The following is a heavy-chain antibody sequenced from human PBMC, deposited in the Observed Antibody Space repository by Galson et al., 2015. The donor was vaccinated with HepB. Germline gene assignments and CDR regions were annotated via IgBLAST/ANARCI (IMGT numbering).Heavy chain of an antibody. V-gene: IGHV1-2*02. CDR3: ARDQGYIVATIGAFDI. CDR1: GYTFTGYY. J-gene: IGHJ3*02. CDR2: INPNSGGT. D-gene: IGHD5-12*01. Sequence: SVKVSCKASGYTFTGYYMHWVRQAPGQGLEWMGWINPNSGGTNYAQKFQGRVTMTRDTSISTAYMELSRLRPDDTAVYYCARDQGYIVATIGAFDIWGQGTMVTVSS.